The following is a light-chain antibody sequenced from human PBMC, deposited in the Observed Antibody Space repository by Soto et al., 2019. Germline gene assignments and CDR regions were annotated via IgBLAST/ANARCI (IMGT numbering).Light chain of an antibody. CDR2: AAS. CDR1: QSISSY. Sequence: DIPMTQSPSSLSASVGDRVTITCRASQSISSYLNWYQQKPGKAPKILIYAASSLQSGVPSRFSGSGSGTEFTLTISSLQPEDFATYYCQQSYRTPPWTFGQGTKVEIK. V-gene: IGKV1-39*01. J-gene: IGKJ1*01. CDR3: QQSYRTPPWT.